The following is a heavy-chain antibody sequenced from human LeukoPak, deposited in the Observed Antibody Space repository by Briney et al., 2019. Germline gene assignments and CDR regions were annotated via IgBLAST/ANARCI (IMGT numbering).Heavy chain of an antibody. CDR1: GGSISSYY. Sequence: SETLSLTCTVTGGSISSYYWSWIRQPAGKGLEWIERICTSGSTNYNPSLTSRVAMSVDTSKNQFSLKLSSVTAADTAVYYCARVRSYYGGNSVFDYWGQRTLVTVSS. D-gene: IGHD4-23*01. CDR2: ICTSGST. J-gene: IGHJ4*02. CDR3: ARVRSYYGGNSVFDY. V-gene: IGHV4-4*07.